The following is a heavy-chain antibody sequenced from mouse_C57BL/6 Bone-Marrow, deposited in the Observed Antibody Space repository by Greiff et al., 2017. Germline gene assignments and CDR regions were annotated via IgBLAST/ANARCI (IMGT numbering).Heavy chain of an antibody. CDR2: INPNNGGT. CDR1: GYTFTDYY. J-gene: IGHJ2*01. Sequence: VQLQQSGPELVKPGASVKISCKASGYTFTDYYMNWVKQSHGKSLEWIGDINPNNGGTSYNQKFKGKATLTVDKSSSTAYMELRSLTSEDSAVYYCARARRREVDYWCQGTTLTVSS. V-gene: IGHV1-26*01. CDR3: ARARRREVDY.